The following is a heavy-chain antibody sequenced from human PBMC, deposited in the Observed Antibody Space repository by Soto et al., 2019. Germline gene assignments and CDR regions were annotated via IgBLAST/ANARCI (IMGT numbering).Heavy chain of an antibody. J-gene: IGHJ6*02. CDR1: GFTFSSYG. CDR2: ISYDGSNK. CDR3: AKAEWFGELFYYGMDV. Sequence: GGSLRLSCAASGFTFSSYGMHWVRQASGKGLEWVAVISYDGSNKYYADSVKGRFTISRDNSKNTLYLQMNSLRAEDTAVYYCAKAEWFGELFYYGMDVWGQGTTVTVSS. V-gene: IGHV3-30*18. D-gene: IGHD3-10*01.